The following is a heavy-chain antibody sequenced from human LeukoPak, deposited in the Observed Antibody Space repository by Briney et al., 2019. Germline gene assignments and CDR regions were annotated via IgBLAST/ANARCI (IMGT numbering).Heavy chain of an antibody. J-gene: IGHJ4*02. CDR2: INTYNGYT. Sequence: ASVKVSCKASGYTFTSYGIIWVRQAPGQGLEWMGWINTYNGYTNYAQKLQGRVTMTTDTSTSTAYMELRSLRSDDTAVYYCARDRVPYYDTSVSMWVDYWGQGTLVTVSS. V-gene: IGHV1-18*01. CDR3: ARDRVPYYDTSVSMWVDY. CDR1: GYTFTSYG. D-gene: IGHD3-22*01.